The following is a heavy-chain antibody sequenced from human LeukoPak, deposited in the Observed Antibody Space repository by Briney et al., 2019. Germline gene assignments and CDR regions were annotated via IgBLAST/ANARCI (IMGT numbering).Heavy chain of an antibody. CDR2: IIPIFGTA. Sequence: ASVTVSCKASGGTFSSYAISWVRQAPGQGLEWMGGIIPIFGTANYAQKFQGRVTITADESTSTAYMELSSLRSEDTAVYYCARDKSTYYYDSSGYYSCDYWGQGTLVTVSS. V-gene: IGHV1-69*13. J-gene: IGHJ4*02. D-gene: IGHD3-22*01. CDR1: GGTFSSYA. CDR3: ARDKSTYYYDSSGYYSCDY.